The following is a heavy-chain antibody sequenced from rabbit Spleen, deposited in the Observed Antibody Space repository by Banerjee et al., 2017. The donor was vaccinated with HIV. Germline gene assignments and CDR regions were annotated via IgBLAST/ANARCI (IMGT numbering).Heavy chain of an antibody. D-gene: IGHD1-1*01. Sequence: QEQLMESGGGLVQPGGSLKLSCKASGFDFSRTGVSWVRQAPGKGLEWIACIDTGSSGFTYFASWAKGRFTISKTSSTTVTLQMTSLTAADTATYFCARDTSSSFSSYGMDLWGQGTLVTVS. CDR3: ARDTSSSFSSYGMDL. CDR2: IDTGSSGFT. J-gene: IGHJ6*01. CDR1: GFDFSRTG. V-gene: IGHV1S45*01.